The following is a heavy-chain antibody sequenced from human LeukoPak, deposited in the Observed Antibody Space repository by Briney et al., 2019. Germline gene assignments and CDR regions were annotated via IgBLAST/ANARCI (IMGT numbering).Heavy chain of an antibody. CDR1: GFTFSSYW. D-gene: IGHD4-17*01. CDR2: IKQDGSEK. CDR3: ATDPYGTHRGRAFDI. V-gene: IGHV3-7*03. J-gene: IGHJ3*02. Sequence: YPGGSLRLSCAASGFTFSSYWMSWVRQAPGKGLEWVANIKQDGSEKYYVDSVKGRFTISRDNAKNSLYLQMNSLRAEDTALYYCATDPYGTHRGRAFDIWGQGTMVTVSS.